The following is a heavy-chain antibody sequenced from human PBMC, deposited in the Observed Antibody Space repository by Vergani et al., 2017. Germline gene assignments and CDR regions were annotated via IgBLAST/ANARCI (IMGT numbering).Heavy chain of an antibody. V-gene: IGHV4-38-2*01. CDR2: IYHSGST. Sequence: QVQLQESGPGLVKPSETLSLTCAVSGYSISSGYYWGWIRQPPGKGLEWIGSIYHSGSTYYNPSLKSRVTISVDTSKNQFSLKLSSVTAADTAVYYCARQPYCSGGSGYSGGGDYWGQGTLVTVSS. CDR3: ARQPYCSGGSGYSGGGDY. D-gene: IGHD2-15*01. CDR1: GYSISSGYY. J-gene: IGHJ4*02.